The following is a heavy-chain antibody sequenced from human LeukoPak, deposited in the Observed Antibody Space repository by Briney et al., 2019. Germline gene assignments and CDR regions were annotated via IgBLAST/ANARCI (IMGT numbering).Heavy chain of an antibody. CDR1: GFTFSSYE. J-gene: IGHJ4*02. V-gene: IGHV3-7*04. Sequence: GGSLRLSCAASGFTFSSYEMNWVRQAPGKGLEWVANIKQEGSEKYYVDSVKGRFTISRDNAKNTLYLQMYSLRAEDTAVYYCTRAVYYYDSNYFDFWGQGTLVTVSS. D-gene: IGHD3-22*01. CDR2: IKQEGSEK. CDR3: TRAVYYYDSNYFDF.